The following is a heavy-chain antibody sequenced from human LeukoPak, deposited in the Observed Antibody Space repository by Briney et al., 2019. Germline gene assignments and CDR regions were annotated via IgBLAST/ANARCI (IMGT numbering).Heavy chain of an antibody. CDR3: ARGPPFDS. CDR1: GGSMTSYY. J-gene: IGHJ4*02. CDR2: IYYSGST. V-gene: IGHV4-59*01. Sequence: SETLSLTCNVSGGSMTSYYWSWIRQPPGKGLGWIGYIYYSGSTKYNPSLKSRVTISVDTSRNQFSLRLSSMTAADAAVYYCARGPPFDSWGQGTLVTVSS.